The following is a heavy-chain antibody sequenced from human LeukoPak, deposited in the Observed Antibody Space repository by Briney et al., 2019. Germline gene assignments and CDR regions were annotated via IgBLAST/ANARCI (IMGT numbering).Heavy chain of an antibody. CDR1: GASVSIYY. CDR3: AREYSGSYEVDY. CDR2: IYHSGCT. D-gene: IGHD1-26*01. J-gene: IGHJ4*02. Sequence: SETLSLTCTVSGASVSIYYWSWIRQPPGKGLEWIGSIYHSGCTYYNPSLKSRVTISVDTSKNQFSLKLSSVTAADTAVYYCAREYSGSYEVDYWGQGTLVTVSS. V-gene: IGHV4-38-2*02.